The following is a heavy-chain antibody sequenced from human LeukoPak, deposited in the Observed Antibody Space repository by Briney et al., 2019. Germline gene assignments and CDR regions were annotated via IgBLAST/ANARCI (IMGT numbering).Heavy chain of an antibody. D-gene: IGHD1-26*01. CDR2: IIPIFGTA. CDR3: ASGSYLWGGMDV. V-gene: IGHV1-69*05. Sequence: SVKVSCKASGGTFSSYAISWVRQAPGQGLEWMGGIIPIFGTANYAQKFQGRVTITTDESTSTAYMELRSLRSDDTAVYYCASGSYLWGGMDVWGQGTTVTVSS. J-gene: IGHJ6*02. CDR1: GGTFSSYA.